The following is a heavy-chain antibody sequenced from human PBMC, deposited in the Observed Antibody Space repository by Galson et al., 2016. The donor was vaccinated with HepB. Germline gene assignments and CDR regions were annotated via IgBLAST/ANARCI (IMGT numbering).Heavy chain of an antibody. V-gene: IGHV3-33*01. D-gene: IGHD5-12*01. CDR2: LWYDGSNK. CDR1: GFTFRNFA. CDR3: VRDGIRYDTYVFEY. J-gene: IGHJ4*02. Sequence: SLRLSCAASGFTFRNFAMHWVRQAPGKGLEWVAGLWYDGSNKNYADSVKGRFTISRDNSKNTLYLQMNSLRGEDSAVYHCVRDGIRYDTYVFEYWGQGTLVSVSS.